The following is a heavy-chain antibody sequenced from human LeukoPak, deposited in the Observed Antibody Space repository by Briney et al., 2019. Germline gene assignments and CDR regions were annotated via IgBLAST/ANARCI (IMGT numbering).Heavy chain of an antibody. CDR2: ISAYNGNT. CDR1: GYTFTSYA. J-gene: IGHJ3*01. Sequence: ASVKVSCKASGYTFTSYAISWVRQAPGQGLEWMGWISAYNGNTNYAQKLQGRVTMTTDTSTSTAHMELRSLRSDDTAVYYCARGKQWLELDAFDLWGQGTMVTVSS. CDR3: ARGKQWLELDAFDL. D-gene: IGHD6-19*01. V-gene: IGHV1-18*01.